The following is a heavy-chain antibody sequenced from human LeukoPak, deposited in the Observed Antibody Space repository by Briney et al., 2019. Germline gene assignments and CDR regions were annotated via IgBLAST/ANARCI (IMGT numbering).Heavy chain of an antibody. D-gene: IGHD3-9*01. J-gene: IGHJ6*03. Sequence: GPSVKVSCKASGYTFTSNYMHWVRQAPGQGLEWMGIINPSGGSTSYAQKLQGRVTMTRDMSTSTVYMEVSSLRSEDTAVYYCARGDDILTAHPYYYHMDVWGKGTTVTVSS. CDR2: INPSGGST. V-gene: IGHV1-46*04. CDR3: ARGDDILTAHPYYYHMDV. CDR1: GYTFTSNY.